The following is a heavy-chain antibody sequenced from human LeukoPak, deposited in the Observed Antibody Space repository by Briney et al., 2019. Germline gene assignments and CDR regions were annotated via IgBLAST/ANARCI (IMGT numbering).Heavy chain of an antibody. D-gene: IGHD5-18*01. CDR3: ARVSYGYTDY. V-gene: IGHV3-7*04. Sequence: GGSLRLSCAATGFTFGSYWMTWVRQAPGKGLEWVANIKQDGSERYYVDSVKGRFTISRDNAKNSLYLQMNNLRADQTAVYFCARVSYGYTDYWGQGTLVTVSS. J-gene: IGHJ4*02. CDR2: IKQDGSER. CDR1: GFTFGSYW.